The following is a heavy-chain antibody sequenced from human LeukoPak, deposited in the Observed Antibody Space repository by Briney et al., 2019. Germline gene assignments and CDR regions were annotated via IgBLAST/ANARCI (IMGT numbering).Heavy chain of an antibody. CDR2: ITGSGRTT. CDR1: GFAFATYA. Sequence: PGGSLRLSCAASGFAFATYAMSWVRQAPGKGLKWVSGITGSGRTTYYADSVKGRFTISRDNSKNTLYLQMNSLRAEDTAVYYCAKASPPNTAMPPGDYWGQGTLVTVSS. CDR3: AKASPPNTAMPPGDY. D-gene: IGHD5-18*01. J-gene: IGHJ4*02. V-gene: IGHV3-23*01.